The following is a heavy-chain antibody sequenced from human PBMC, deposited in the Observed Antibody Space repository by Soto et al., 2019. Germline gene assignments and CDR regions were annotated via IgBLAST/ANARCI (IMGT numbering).Heavy chain of an antibody. CDR3: ARGRYGDY. V-gene: IGHV1-18*01. J-gene: IGHJ4*02. CDR1: GYAFTTYG. D-gene: IGHD1-1*01. CDR2: ISAHNGNT. Sequence: QVHLVQSGAEVKKPGASVKVSCKGSGYAFTTYGITWVRQAPGQGLEWMGWISAHNGNTNYAQKLQGRVTVTRDTSTSTAYMELKSLRSDDTAVYYCARGRYGDYWGQGALVTVSS.